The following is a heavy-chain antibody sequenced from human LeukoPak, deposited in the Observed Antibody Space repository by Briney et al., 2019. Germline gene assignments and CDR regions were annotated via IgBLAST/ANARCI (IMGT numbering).Heavy chain of an antibody. CDR2: ISYYESNK. Sequence: GGSLRLSCAASGFTFSNYGVHWVRQAPGKGLEWVAVISYYESNKYYADSVKGRFTISRENSKNTLYLQMSSLRAEDTAVYYCAKQGGLGYCSGTSCCADYWGQGTLVTVSS. D-gene: IGHD2-2*01. CDR1: GFTFSNYG. V-gene: IGHV3-30*18. J-gene: IGHJ4*02. CDR3: AKQGGLGYCSGTSCCADY.